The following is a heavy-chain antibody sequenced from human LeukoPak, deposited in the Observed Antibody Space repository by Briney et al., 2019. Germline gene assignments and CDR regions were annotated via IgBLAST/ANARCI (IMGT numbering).Heavy chain of an antibody. J-gene: IGHJ4*02. CDR2: IYYSGST. V-gene: IGHV4-39*07. Sequence: PSETLSLTCTVSGGSISSSTYYWGWVRQPPGKGLEWIGSIYYSGSTYYNPSLQSRVTISVDTSKTQFSLKLSSVTAADTAVYYCARLGSARWFDYWGQGTLVTVSS. D-gene: IGHD6-6*01. CDR1: GGSISSSTYY. CDR3: ARLGSARWFDY.